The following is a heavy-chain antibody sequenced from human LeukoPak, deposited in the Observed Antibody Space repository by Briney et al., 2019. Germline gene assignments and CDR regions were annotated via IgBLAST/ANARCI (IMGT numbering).Heavy chain of an antibody. CDR1: GGSISTSTYY. J-gene: IGHJ5*02. D-gene: IGHD7-27*01. CDR2: MYDGGTT. CDR3: ASLLKEVGKPSTYPWRFDP. Sequence: SETLSLTCTVSGGSISTSTYYWAWIRQPPGKGLEWIGSMYDGGTTYYNPSLKSRITMSVDTPKYQFSLKLSSIIAADTAVYSCASLLKEVGKPSTYPWRFDPWGQGTLVTVSS. V-gene: IGHV4-39*01.